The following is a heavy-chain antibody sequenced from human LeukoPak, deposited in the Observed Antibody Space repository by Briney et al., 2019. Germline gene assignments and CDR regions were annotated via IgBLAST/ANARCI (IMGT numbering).Heavy chain of an antibody. CDR3: ARGADGVSSNSRGWFDP. Sequence: PGGSLRLSCAASGFTFNRYNMNWVRRAPGAGREWVSSISTSSSYIYYADSVRGRFTISRDNAKKSLYLQMNSLRAEDTAVYSCARGADGVSSNSRGWFDPWGQGTLVTVSS. V-gene: IGHV3-21*01. D-gene: IGHD2-15*01. J-gene: IGHJ5*02. CDR1: GFTFNRYN. CDR2: ISTSSSYI.